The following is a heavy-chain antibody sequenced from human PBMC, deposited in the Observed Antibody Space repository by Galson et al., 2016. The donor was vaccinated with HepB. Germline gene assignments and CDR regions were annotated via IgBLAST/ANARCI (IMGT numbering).Heavy chain of an antibody. CDR2: IYPGDSDT. V-gene: IGHV5-51*01. Sequence: QSGAEVKKPGESLKISCKGSGYSFTSDWIVWVRQMPGKGLESMRIIYPGDSDTSYSPSFQRQVTISADKSTSTLYLQWNSLRASDTAVYYCARRGPDGGSDFWGQGTQVSVSS. CDR1: GYSFTSDW. D-gene: IGHD4-23*01. J-gene: IGHJ4*02. CDR3: ARRGPDGGSDF.